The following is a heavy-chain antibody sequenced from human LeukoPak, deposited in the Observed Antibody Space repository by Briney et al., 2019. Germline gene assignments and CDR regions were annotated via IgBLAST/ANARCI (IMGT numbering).Heavy chain of an antibody. CDR3: AREPRYCSGGSCYFDY. V-gene: IGHV4-38-2*02. J-gene: IGHJ4*02. Sequence: SETLSLTSAVSGYSISSGYYWGWIRQPPGKGLEWIGSIYHSGSTYYNPSLKSRVTISVDTSKNQFSLKLSSVTAADTAVYYCAREPRYCSGGSCYFDYWGQGTLVTVSS. CDR1: GYSISSGYY. D-gene: IGHD2-15*01. CDR2: IYHSGST.